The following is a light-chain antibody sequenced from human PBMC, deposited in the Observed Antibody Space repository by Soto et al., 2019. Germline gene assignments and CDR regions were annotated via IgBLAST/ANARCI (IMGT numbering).Light chain of an antibody. J-gene: IGKJ4*01. CDR2: ATS. CDR3: QQSYSTPPT. Sequence: DIQMTQSPSYLSSSFGDRVTITCRASQSISTYLIWYQQKPGKAPKLLIYATSSLQSGVPSRFSGSGSGTDFTLTISSLQTEDFATYYCQQSYSTPPTFGGGTKVDIK. CDR1: QSISTY. V-gene: IGKV1-39*01.